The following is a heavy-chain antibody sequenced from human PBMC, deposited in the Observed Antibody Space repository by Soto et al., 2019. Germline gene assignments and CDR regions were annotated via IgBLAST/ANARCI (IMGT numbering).Heavy chain of an antibody. V-gene: IGHV4-31*02. Sequence: WTWIRQHPGKGLEWIGRIFFSGNTHYNPALKSRLTFSLDTAKNQFSLKLTSVTAADTAIYYCARDNYGGMLDFSGPGTLVTVSS. D-gene: IGHD4-17*01. CDR3: ARDNYGGMLDF. CDR2: IFFSGNT. J-gene: IGHJ4*02.